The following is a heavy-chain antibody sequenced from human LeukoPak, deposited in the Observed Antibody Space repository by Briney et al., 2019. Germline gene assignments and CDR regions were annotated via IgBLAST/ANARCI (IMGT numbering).Heavy chain of an antibody. V-gene: IGHV3-23*01. D-gene: IGHD3-9*01. Sequence: PGGSLRLSCAASGFTFSSYAMSWVRQAPGKGLEWVSAISGSGGSTYYADSVKGRFTISRDNSKNTLYLQMNSLSAEDTAVYYCAKDRYFDWLLPMGGFDYWGQGTLVTVSS. CDR1: GFTFSSYA. CDR2: ISGSGGST. J-gene: IGHJ4*02. CDR3: AKDRYFDWLLPMGGFDY.